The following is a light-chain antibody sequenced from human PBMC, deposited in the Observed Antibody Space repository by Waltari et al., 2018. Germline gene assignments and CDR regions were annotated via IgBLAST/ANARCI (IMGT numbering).Light chain of an antibody. CDR1: QSVSISY. V-gene: IGKV3-20*01. CDR2: GAS. J-gene: IGKJ4*01. Sequence: IVLTQSPGTLSLSPGESATLSCRASQSVSISYLAWYQQKPGTAPRLLIYGASSRATGIPDRFSGSGSGTDFTLTISRLEPEDFAVYYCQQYGSSPLTFGGGTKVEIK. CDR3: QQYGSSPLT.